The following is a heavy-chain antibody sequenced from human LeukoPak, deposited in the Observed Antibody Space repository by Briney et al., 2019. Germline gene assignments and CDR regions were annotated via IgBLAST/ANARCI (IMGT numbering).Heavy chain of an antibody. Sequence: GGSLRLSCAASGFTFDDYAMYWVRQAPGRGLEWVSGISWNSGSIGYADSVKGRFTISRDNAKNSLYLQMNSLRAEDTALYYCAKGYYYYGMDVWGQGTTVTVSS. CDR1: GFTFDDYA. J-gene: IGHJ6*02. CDR3: AKGYYYYGMDV. V-gene: IGHV3-9*01. CDR2: ISWNSGSI.